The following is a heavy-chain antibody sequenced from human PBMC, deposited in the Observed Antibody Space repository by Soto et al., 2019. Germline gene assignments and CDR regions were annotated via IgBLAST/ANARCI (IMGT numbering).Heavy chain of an antibody. CDR2: ISGSARST. J-gene: IGHJ1*01. CDR1: GFTFSSYA. CDR3: AKDVHYDIVTGIEYFHH. Sequence: EVQLLESGGGLVQPGGSLRLSCAASGFTFSSYAMSWVCRAPGKGLEWVSAISGSARSTKYADSVKGRFTISRDNSKNTLFLQMSSLRAEDTAVYYCAKDVHYDIVTGIEYFHHWAQGTLVTVSS. D-gene: IGHD3-9*01. V-gene: IGHV3-23*01.